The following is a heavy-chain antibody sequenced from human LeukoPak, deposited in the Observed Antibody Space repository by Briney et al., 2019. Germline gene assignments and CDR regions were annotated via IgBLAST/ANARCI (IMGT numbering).Heavy chain of an antibody. CDR2: IYYSGST. J-gene: IGHJ6*02. Sequence: SETLSLTCTVSGGSISSYYWSWIRQPPGKGLEWIGYIYYSGSTNYNPSLKSRVTISVDTSKNQFSLKLSSVTAADTAVYYCARDASHRYLLDVWGQGTTVTVSS. CDR1: GGSISSYY. D-gene: IGHD1-1*01. CDR3: ARDASHRYLLDV. V-gene: IGHV4-59*12.